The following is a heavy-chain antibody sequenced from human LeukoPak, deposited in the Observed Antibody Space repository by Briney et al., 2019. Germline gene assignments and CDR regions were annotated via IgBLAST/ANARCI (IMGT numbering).Heavy chain of an antibody. V-gene: IGHV3-23*01. CDR3: SRRSHPAMCQHYLDV. D-gene: IGHD5-18*01. J-gene: IGHJ6*03. CDR2: LTLCRGST. CDR1: GFTFSCYH. Sequence: PGGALLLYCAASGFTFSCYHMSWVRQAPGNGLEWVSSLTLCRGSTYNAYSVTGRFTISRDNSKNTLYLQMNSLGAEATDVYYYSRRSHPAMCQHYLDVWGEGTTVSVSS.